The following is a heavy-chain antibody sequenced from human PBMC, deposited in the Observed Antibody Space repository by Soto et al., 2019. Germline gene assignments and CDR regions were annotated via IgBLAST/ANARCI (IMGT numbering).Heavy chain of an antibody. CDR1: GFTFSTYG. J-gene: IGHJ3*02. V-gene: IGHV3-33*01. Sequence: QVQLVESGGGVVQPGRSLRLSCVASGFTFSTYGMHWVRQAPGKGLEWVAMTWNDGSHKYYADPVKDRFTISRDNFKNKLYLQFNSLRDEDSAVYYCTTELNDMQAFDIWGQGTMVVVSS. CDR3: TTELNDMQAFDI. CDR2: TWNDGSHK. D-gene: IGHD1-1*01.